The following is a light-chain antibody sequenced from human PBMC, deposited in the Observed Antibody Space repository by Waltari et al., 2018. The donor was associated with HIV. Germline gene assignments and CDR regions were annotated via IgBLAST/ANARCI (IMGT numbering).Light chain of an antibody. CDR1: QSVSSSY. V-gene: IGKV3-20*01. CDR3: QHYGSSQIT. CDR2: DAS. Sequence: SPGTLSLSPGERATLSCRASQSVSSSYLAWYQQKPGQAPRLLIYDASNRATGIPDRFSDSGSGTDFTLTISRLEPEDFAVYYCQHYGSSQITFGQGTRLEIK. J-gene: IGKJ5*01.